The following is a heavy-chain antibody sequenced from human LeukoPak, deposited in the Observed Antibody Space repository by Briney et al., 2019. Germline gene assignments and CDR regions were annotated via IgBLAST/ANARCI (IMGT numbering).Heavy chain of an antibody. V-gene: IGHV3-43*02. J-gene: IGHJ4*02. Sequence: PGGSLRLSCAASGFTFDDYTMHWVRQAPGKGLEWVSLISGDGGSTYYADSVRGRFTISRDNSRNSLYLQMNSLRTEDTAFYYCAKPILGEWLANPRFDYWGQGTLVTVSS. CDR3: AKPILGEWLANPRFDY. CDR2: ISGDGGST. CDR1: GFTFDDYT. D-gene: IGHD3-16*01.